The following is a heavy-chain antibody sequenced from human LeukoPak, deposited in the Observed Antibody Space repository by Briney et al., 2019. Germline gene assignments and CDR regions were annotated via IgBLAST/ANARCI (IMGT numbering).Heavy chain of an antibody. Sequence: GGSLRLSCAASGFTFSDHYMDWVRQAPGKGLEGVGRIRNKGNSYTTEYAASVQGRFTISRDDSKNSLSLQMNSLKSEDTAVYYCSRDVRSLGGVYYYSGMDVWGQGTTVTVSS. D-gene: IGHD2-8*02. CDR3: SRDVRSLGGVYYYSGMDV. CDR1: GFTFSDHY. V-gene: IGHV3-72*01. CDR2: IRNKGNSYTT. J-gene: IGHJ6*02.